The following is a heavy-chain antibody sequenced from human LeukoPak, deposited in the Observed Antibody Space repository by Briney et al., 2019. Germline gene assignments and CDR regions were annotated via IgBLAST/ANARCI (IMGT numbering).Heavy chain of an antibody. CDR1: GFTFSSYA. Sequence: GGSLRLSCAASGFTFSSYAMSWVRQAPGKGLEWVSAISGSGGSTYYADSVKGRFTISRDNSKNTLYLQMNSLRAEDTAVYYCAKDSGRGYSYGYTTKYYFDYWGQGTLVTVSS. D-gene: IGHD5-18*01. J-gene: IGHJ4*02. CDR2: ISGSGGST. V-gene: IGHV3-23*01. CDR3: AKDSGRGYSYGYTTKYYFDY.